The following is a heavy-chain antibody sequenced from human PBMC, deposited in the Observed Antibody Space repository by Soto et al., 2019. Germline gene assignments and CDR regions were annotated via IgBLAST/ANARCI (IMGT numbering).Heavy chain of an antibody. Sequence: KPSETLSLTCAVSGGSISSSNWWSWVRQPPGKGLEWIGEIYHSGSTNYNPSLKSRVTISVDKSKNQFSLKLSSVTAADTAVYYCARETHFKEVVTYYGMDVWGQGTTVTVSS. CDR1: GGSISSSNW. J-gene: IGHJ6*02. CDR2: IYHSGST. D-gene: IGHD3-22*01. CDR3: ARETHFKEVVTYYGMDV. V-gene: IGHV4-4*02.